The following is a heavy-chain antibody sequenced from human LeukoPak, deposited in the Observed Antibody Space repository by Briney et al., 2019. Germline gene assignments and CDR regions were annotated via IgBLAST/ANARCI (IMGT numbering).Heavy chain of an antibody. D-gene: IGHD6-13*01. J-gene: IGHJ4*02. CDR1: GGSFSGYY. CDR2: INHSGST. V-gene: IGHV4-34*01. CDR3: ARSDVVAAAGIDY. Sequence: PSETLSLTCAVYGGSFSGYYWSWIRQPPGKGLEWIGEINHSGSTNYNPSLKSRVTISVDTSKNQFSLKLSSVTAADTAMYYCARSDVVAAAGIDYWGQGALVTVSS.